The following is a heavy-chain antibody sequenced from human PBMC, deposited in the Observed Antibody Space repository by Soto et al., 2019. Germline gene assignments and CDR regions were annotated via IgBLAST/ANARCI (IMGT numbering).Heavy chain of an antibody. CDR1: GFTFSTYS. J-gene: IGHJ4*02. Sequence: GGSLRLSCAASGFTFSTYSMSWVRQAPGKGLEWVSYISSTGNTIYYPDSVKGRFTISRDTAKKSLYLQMNNLRAEDTAVYYCARSGYFDYWGQGTLVTVSS. D-gene: IGHD2-8*02. V-gene: IGHV3-48*01. CDR3: ARSGYFDY. CDR2: ISSTGNTI.